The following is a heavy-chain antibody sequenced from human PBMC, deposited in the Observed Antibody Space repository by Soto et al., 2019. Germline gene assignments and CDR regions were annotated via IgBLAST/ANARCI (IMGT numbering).Heavy chain of an antibody. V-gene: IGHV4-39*01. Sequence: SETLSLTCTVTGGSISSSSYYWGWIRQPPGKGLEWIGSIYYSGSTYYNSSLKSRVTISVDTSKNQFSLKLSSATAADTAVYYCARLDSYYYYYMDVWGKGTTVTVSS. J-gene: IGHJ6*03. CDR1: GGSISSSSYY. CDR2: IYYSGST. CDR3: ARLDSYYYYYMDV.